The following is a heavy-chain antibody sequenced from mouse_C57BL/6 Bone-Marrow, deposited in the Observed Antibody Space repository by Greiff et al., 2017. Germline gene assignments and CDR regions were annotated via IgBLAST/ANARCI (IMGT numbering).Heavy chain of an antibody. CDR1: GYTFTSYG. CDR3: AREGDYGSRGWDFGV. CDR2: IYPRSGNT. V-gene: IGHV1-81*01. D-gene: IGHD1-1*01. Sequence: QVQLQQSGAELARPGASVKLSCKASGYTFTSYGISWVKQRTGQGLEWIGEIYPRSGNTYYNEKFKGKATLTADKSSSTAYMELRSLTSEDSAVYFCAREGDYGSRGWDFGVWGTGTTVTVSS. J-gene: IGHJ1*03.